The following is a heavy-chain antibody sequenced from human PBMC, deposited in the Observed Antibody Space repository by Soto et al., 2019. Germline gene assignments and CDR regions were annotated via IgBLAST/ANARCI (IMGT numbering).Heavy chain of an antibody. CDR1: GGSISSGGYS. CDR3: ARGSDYGDYGY. V-gene: IGHV4-30-2*01. D-gene: IGHD4-17*01. Sequence: QLKLQESGSGLVKPSQTLSLTCAFSGGSISSGGYSWSWIRQPPGKGLEWIGYIYHSGSTYYNPSLKSRVTISVDRSKNQFSLKLSSVTAADTAVYYCARGSDYGDYGYWGQGTLVTVSS. J-gene: IGHJ4*02. CDR2: IYHSGST.